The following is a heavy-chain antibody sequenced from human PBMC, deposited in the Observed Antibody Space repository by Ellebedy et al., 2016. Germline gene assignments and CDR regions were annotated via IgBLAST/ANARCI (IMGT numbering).Heavy chain of an antibody. CDR3: AKALGYSSGWYSDDC. Sequence: GESLKISCAASGFTLSSYAMSWVRQAPGKGLKWVSAITGSIDRTYYADSVKGRFTISRDNSKNTLYLQMNSLRVEDTAVYYCAKALGYSSGWYSDDCWGQGTLVTVSS. CDR1: GFTLSSYA. J-gene: IGHJ4*02. CDR2: ITGSIDRT. V-gene: IGHV3-23*01. D-gene: IGHD6-19*01.